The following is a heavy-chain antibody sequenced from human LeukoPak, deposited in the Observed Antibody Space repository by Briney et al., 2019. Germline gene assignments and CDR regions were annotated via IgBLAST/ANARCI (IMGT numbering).Heavy chain of an antibody. CDR2: ISSSSSYI. CDR3: AREHYSYGSFDY. J-gene: IGHJ4*02. D-gene: IGHD5-18*01. V-gene: IGHV3-21*01. CDR1: GFTFSSYS. Sequence: GGSLRLSCAASGFTFSSYSMNWVRQAPGKGLEWVSSISSSSSYIYYADSVKGRFTISRDNAKNSLYLQMNSLGAEDTAVYYCAREHYSYGSFDYWGQGTLVTVSS.